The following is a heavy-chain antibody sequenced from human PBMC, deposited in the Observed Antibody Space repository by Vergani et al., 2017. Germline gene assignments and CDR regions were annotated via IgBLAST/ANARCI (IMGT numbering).Heavy chain of an antibody. D-gene: IGHD3-3*01. Sequence: QVHLQESGPGVVKPSDTLSLTCAVSGAAFNSYQWTWIRQSPGRGLEWIGEIDDKGKSICNPTLKSRVTISVDNSKRHFSLHVTSVTAADSAMYYCVRRDFWVGPRTFDFWGAGTPVTVSS. V-gene: IGHV4-34*09. J-gene: IGHJ3*01. CDR3: VRRDFWVGPRTFDF. CDR2: IDDKGKS. CDR1: GAAFNSYQ.